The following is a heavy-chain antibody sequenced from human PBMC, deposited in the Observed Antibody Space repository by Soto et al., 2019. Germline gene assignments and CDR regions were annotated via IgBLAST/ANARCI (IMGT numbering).Heavy chain of an antibody. D-gene: IGHD3-3*01. Sequence: QVQLVESGGGVVQPGRSLRLSCAASGFTFSSYAMHWVRQAPGKGLEWVAVISYDGSNKYYADSVKGRFTISRDNSKNTLYLQMNSLRAEDTAVYYCARVRSITIFGVGTTPDAFDIWGQGTMVTVSS. CDR1: GFTFSSYA. CDR3: ARVRSITIFGVGTTPDAFDI. V-gene: IGHV3-30-3*01. CDR2: ISYDGSNK. J-gene: IGHJ3*02.